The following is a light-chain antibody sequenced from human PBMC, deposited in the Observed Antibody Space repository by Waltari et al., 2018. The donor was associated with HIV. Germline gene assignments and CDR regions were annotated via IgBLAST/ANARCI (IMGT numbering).Light chain of an antibody. CDR1: AGAVTSRNY. J-gene: IGLJ3*02. CDR2: STS. CDR3: LLYYGGAWV. Sequence: QTVVTQEPSLTVSPGGTVTLPCTFSAGAVTSRNYPTWFQQTPGQAPRALIYSTSSRQSWTPARFSASLLGGKAALTLSGVQPEDEAEYYCLLYYGGAWVFGGGTKLTVL. V-gene: IGLV7-43*01.